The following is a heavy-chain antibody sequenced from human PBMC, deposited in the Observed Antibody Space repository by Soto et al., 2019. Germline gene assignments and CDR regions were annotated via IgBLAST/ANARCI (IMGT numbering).Heavy chain of an antibody. D-gene: IGHD3-22*01. Sequence: ALKRSCNVSVYRFTRYWISLGRQMPVTGLEWMGRIDPSDSYTNYSPSFQGHVTISADKSISTAYLQWSSLKASDTAMYYCARQVSSGCGGRAASGSCSHFGMDGWG. CDR2: IDPSDSYT. CDR3: ARQVSSGCGGRAASGSCSHFGMDG. CDR1: VYRFTRYW. V-gene: IGHV5-10-1*01. J-gene: IGHJ6*04.